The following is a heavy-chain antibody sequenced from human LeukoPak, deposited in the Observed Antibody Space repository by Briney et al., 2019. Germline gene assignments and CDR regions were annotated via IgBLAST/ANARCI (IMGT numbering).Heavy chain of an antibody. CDR3: AGKNSGSYRDLDY. J-gene: IGHJ4*02. CDR2: IYTSGST. Sequence: SETLSLTCTVSGGSISSYYWSWIRQPAGKGLEWIGRIYTSGSTNYNASLKSRVSMSVDTSKNQFSLKLSSVTAADTAVFYCAGKNSGSYRDLDYWGQGTLVTVS. D-gene: IGHD1-26*01. V-gene: IGHV4-4*07. CDR1: GGSISSYY.